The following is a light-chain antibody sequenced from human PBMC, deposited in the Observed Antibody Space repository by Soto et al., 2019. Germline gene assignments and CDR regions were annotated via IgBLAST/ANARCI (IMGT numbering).Light chain of an antibody. V-gene: IGKV1-39*01. CDR3: QQTYTLALT. J-gene: IGKJ1*01. CDR2: FAS. CDR1: QTIITY. Sequence: DIQMTQSPSSLSASVGDTVTITCRAGQTIITYLNWYQQKPGKAPKLLIYFASTLQSGVPSRFTGFRYVTNFTHTIRTLQPEDFATYYSQQTYTLALTFGQGTKVDVK.